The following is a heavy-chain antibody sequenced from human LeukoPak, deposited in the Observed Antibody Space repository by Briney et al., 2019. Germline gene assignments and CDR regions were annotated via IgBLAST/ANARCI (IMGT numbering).Heavy chain of an antibody. D-gene: IGHD1-26*01. Sequence: SQTLSLTCTVSGGSISSGTYYWSWIRQPAGKGLEWIGRIYTSGSTNYNPSLKSRVTISVDTSKNQFSLKLSSVTAADTAVYYCAREWELPGGYGYWGQGTLVTASS. CDR3: AREWELPGGYGY. CDR1: GGSISSGTYY. CDR2: IYTSGST. V-gene: IGHV4-61*02. J-gene: IGHJ4*02.